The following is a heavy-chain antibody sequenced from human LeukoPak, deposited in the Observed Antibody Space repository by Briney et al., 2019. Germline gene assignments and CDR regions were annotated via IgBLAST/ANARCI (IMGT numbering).Heavy chain of an antibody. J-gene: IGHJ4*02. CDR2: ISGSGGST. CDR1: GFTFSRHA. D-gene: IGHD3-22*01. CDR3: AKSPVSIVVIISNQGHYFDS. Sequence: PGGSLRLSCAGSGFTFSRHAMSWVRQAPGKGLEWVSAISGSGGSTSYAGSVKGRFTISRDNSKNTLFLQMNSLRAEDTAVYYCAKSPVSIVVIISNQGHYFDSWGQGTLVTVSS. V-gene: IGHV3-23*01.